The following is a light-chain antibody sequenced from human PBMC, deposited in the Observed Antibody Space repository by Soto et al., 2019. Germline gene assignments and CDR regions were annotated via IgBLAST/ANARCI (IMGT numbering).Light chain of an antibody. CDR1: QSVSSN. Sequence: EVVMTQSPATLALSPGERATLFCRASQSVSSNLAWYQQKPGQAPRLLIYGASSRATGVPNRFSGSGSGTDFTLTISRLEPEDFAVYYCQQYGNSPQTFGQGTKVDIK. V-gene: IGKV3-20*01. CDR3: QQYGNSPQT. CDR2: GAS. J-gene: IGKJ1*01.